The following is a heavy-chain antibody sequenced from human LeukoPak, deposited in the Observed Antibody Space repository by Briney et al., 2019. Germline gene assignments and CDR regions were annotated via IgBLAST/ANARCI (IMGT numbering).Heavy chain of an antibody. D-gene: IGHD2-2*01. V-gene: IGHV4-38-2*01. CDR2: IYHSGST. Sequence: PSETLSLTCAVSGYSISSGYYWGWIRQPPGNGLEWIGSIYHSGSTYYNPSLKSRVTISVDTSKNQFSLKLSSVTAADTAVYYCARLPPRLGYCSSTSCPPDPRWGSSSPFVDDWGQGTLVTVSS. J-gene: IGHJ4*02. CDR1: GYSISSGYY. CDR3: ARLPPRLGYCSSTSCPPDPRWGSSSPFVDD.